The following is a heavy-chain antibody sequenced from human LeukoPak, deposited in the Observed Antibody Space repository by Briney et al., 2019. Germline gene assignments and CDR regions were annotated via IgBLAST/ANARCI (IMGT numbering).Heavy chain of an antibody. Sequence: GGSLRLSCAASGFTFSSYTMHWIRQAPGKGLEWVSSISGSNSYIFYADSVKGRFTVSRDNAKDSLYLQMNSLRAEDSAVYYCARALTTLTYEGYWGQGTLVTVSS. CDR2: ISGSNSYI. V-gene: IGHV3-21*01. CDR3: ARALTTLTYEGY. CDR1: GFTFSSYT. J-gene: IGHJ4*02. D-gene: IGHD1-1*01.